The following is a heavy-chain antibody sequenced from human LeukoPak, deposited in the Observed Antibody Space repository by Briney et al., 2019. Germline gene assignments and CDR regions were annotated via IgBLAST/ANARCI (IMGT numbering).Heavy chain of an antibody. D-gene: IGHD2-8*01. CDR1: GFTFSNYG. J-gene: IGHJ4*02. CDR2: ISYDGSRK. Sequence: GGSLRLSCAASGFTFSNYGMHWVRQAPGEGLEWVALISYDGSRKYYADSVKGRFIISRDNSKNTLYLQMNSLRPEDTAMYYCAKGPIPGMVCAIQGLVYWGQGTLVTVSS. CDR3: AKGPIPGMVCAIQGLVY. V-gene: IGHV3-30*18.